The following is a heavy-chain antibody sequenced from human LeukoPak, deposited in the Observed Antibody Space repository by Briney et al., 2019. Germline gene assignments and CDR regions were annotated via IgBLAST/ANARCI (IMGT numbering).Heavy chain of an antibody. CDR3: ARVVGATQMDV. J-gene: IGHJ6*04. D-gene: IGHD1-26*01. CDR1: GFTFSSYA. Sequence: GGSLRLSCVASGFTFSSYAMHWVRQAPSKGLEWVAFIGYDGSNNYYADSVKGRFTISGDNSKNTLNLQMNSLRAEDTAVYYCARVVGATQMDVWGKGTTVTVSS. V-gene: IGHV3-30*02. CDR2: IGYDGSNN.